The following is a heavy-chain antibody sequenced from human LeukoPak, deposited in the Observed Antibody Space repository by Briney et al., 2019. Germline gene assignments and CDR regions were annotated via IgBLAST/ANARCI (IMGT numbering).Heavy chain of an antibody. V-gene: IGHV3-21*01. CDR1: GFTFSSYS. D-gene: IGHD3-22*01. J-gene: IGHJ3*02. Sequence: GGSLRLSCAASGFTFSSYSMNWVRQAPGKGLEWISSISSSSSYIYYADSVKGRFTISRDNAKNSLYLQMNSLRAEDTAVYYCAGEITYYYDSSGQLSLDAFDIWGQGTMVTVSS. CDR3: AGEITYYYDSSGQLSLDAFDI. CDR2: ISSSSSYI.